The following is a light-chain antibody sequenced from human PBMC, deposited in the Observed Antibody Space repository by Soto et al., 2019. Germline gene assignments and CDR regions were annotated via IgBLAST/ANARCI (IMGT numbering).Light chain of an antibody. CDR3: AAWDDSLNGPV. CDR1: SSNIGSHS. J-gene: IGLJ3*02. CDR2: KNN. Sequence: QSVLTQPPSASGTPGQTVTISCSGSSSNIGSHSVNWYQQLPGTAPKLIIYKNNQRPSGVPDRFSDSKSATSASLAISGLQSGDEADYYCAAWDDSLNGPVFGGGTKVTVL. V-gene: IGLV1-44*01.